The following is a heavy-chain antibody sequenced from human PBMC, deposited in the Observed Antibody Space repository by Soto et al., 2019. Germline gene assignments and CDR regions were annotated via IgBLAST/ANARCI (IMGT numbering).Heavy chain of an antibody. Sequence: PGGSLRLSCAASGFTFDDYAMHWVRQAPGKGLEWVSGISWNSGSIGYADSVKGRFTISRDNAKNSLYLQMNSLRAEDTALYYCAKDIGRNYYYCMDVWGKGTTVTVS. CDR3: AKDIGRNYYYCMDV. CDR2: ISWNSGSI. CDR1: GFTFDDYA. V-gene: IGHV3-9*01. J-gene: IGHJ6*03.